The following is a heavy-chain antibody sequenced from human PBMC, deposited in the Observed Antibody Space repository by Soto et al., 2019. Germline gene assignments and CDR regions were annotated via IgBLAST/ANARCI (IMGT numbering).Heavy chain of an antibody. CDR2: ISASSSYI. Sequence: QVLLVESGGGLVKPGGSLRLSCAASGFTLSDYYMNWMRQAPGKGREWVSYISASSSYINYADSVQGRFTISRDNAKNSVFLQMNSLRAEDTTVYYCSFSPRPGGTGFDYWGQGTPVTVSS. V-gene: IGHV3-11*06. CDR1: GFTLSDYY. D-gene: IGHD1-26*01. J-gene: IGHJ4*02. CDR3: SFSPRPGGTGFDY.